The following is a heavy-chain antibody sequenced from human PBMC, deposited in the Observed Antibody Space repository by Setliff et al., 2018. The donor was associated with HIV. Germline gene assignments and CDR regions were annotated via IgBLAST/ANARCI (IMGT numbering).Heavy chain of an antibody. V-gene: IGHV1-2*02. CDR3: ATLDQDLQSSAFDTFDI. Sequence: RASVKVSCKTSGYTFTGYFMHWVRQAPRQGPEWMGWINPESGDTNYAQKFQGRPTMTRDTPINTAYMELSRLTSDDKAVYYCATLDQDLQSSAFDTFDIWGQGTMVT. D-gene: IGHD3-22*01. CDR2: INPESGDT. CDR1: GYTFTGYF. J-gene: IGHJ3*02.